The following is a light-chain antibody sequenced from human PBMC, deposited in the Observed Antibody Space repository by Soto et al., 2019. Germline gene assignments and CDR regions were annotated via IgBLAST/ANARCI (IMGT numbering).Light chain of an antibody. J-gene: IGKJ2*01. V-gene: IGKV1-5*03. CDR1: QSIKW. CDR2: QAS. CDR3: QHYNSYPYT. Sequence: DIQMTQSPSTLSASVGDRVTITGRASQSIKWLAWYQQKPGKAPNLLIYQASILESGVPSRFSGSGSGTEFTLTISNLQPDDFATYYGQHYNSYPYTSGQGTKLEIK.